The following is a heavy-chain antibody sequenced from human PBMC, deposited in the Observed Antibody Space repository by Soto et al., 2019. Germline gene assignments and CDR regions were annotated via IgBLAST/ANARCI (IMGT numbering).Heavy chain of an antibody. CDR2: ISGSGGDA. J-gene: IGHJ4*02. D-gene: IGHD3-3*01. V-gene: IGHV3-23*01. CDR3: VFRRLGVDY. CDR1: GFTFSIYA. Sequence: EVQLLESGGGLVQPGGSLRLSCAASGFTFSIYAMSWVRQAPGKGLEWVSGISGSGGDAYYADSVEGRFTLSRDNSKNTLYLQMNSLRAEDAAVYYCVFRRLGVDYWGQGTLVAVSS.